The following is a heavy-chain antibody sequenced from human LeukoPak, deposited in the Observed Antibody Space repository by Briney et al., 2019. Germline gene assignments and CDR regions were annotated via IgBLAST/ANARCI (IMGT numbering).Heavy chain of an antibody. CDR2: ISGSGGST. D-gene: IGHD1-26*01. J-gene: IGHJ4*02. CDR1: GFTFSNYA. Sequence: GGSLRLSCAASGFTFSNYAMSWVRQAPGKGLEWVSTISGSGGSTYYADSVKGRFTISRDNSKNALYLQMNSLRAEDTAVYYCAKGYSGSYFDYWGQGTLVTVSS. CDR3: AKGYSGSYFDY. V-gene: IGHV3-23*01.